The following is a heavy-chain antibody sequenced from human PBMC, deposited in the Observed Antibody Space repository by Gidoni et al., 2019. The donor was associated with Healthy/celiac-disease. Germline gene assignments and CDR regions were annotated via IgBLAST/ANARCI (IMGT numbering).Heavy chain of an antibody. V-gene: IGHV1-69*01. CDR2: IIPIFGTA. CDR1: GGTFSSYA. J-gene: IGHJ4*02. CDR3: AREEQQLVQGRFDY. D-gene: IGHD6-13*01. Sequence: QVQLVQSGPEVKKPGSSVKVSCKASGGTFSSYAISWVRQGPGQGLEWMGGIIPIFGTANYAQKCQGRVTITADESTSTAYMELSSLRSEDTAVYYCAREEQQLVQGRFDYWGQGTLVTVSS.